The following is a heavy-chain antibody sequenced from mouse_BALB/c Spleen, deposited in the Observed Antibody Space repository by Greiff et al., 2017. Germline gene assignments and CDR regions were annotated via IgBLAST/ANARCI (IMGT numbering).Heavy chain of an antibody. V-gene: IGHV5-12-1*01. J-gene: IGHJ4*01. Sequence: EVQVVESGVGLVKPGGSLKLSCAASGFAFSSYDMSWVRQTPEKRLEWVAYISSGGGSTYYPDTVKGRFTISRDNAKNTLYLQMSSLKSEDTAMYYCARRSTMITTNAMDYWGQGTSVTVSS. CDR1: GFAFSSYD. CDR2: ISSGGGST. D-gene: IGHD2-4*01. CDR3: ARRSTMITTNAMDY.